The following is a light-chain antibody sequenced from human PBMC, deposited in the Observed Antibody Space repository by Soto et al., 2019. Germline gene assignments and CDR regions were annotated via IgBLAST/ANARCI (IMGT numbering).Light chain of an antibody. Sequence: DIQMTQSPSTLSASVGDSVTISCRASQRIGRWLAWYQQKPGKAPKLLIYDASSLQSGVTSRFSGSVSGKEFSLDMHSLQADDCASYYCQQHNHYSSNTFGRGTKLEI. CDR2: DAS. CDR1: QRIGRW. V-gene: IGKV1-5*01. CDR3: QQHNHYSSNT. J-gene: IGKJ2*01.